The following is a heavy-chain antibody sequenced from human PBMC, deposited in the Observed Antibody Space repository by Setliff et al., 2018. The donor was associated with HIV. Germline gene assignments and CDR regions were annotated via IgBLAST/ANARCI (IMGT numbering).Heavy chain of an antibody. Sequence: SETLSLTCTVSGGSISSNNYYWGWIRQPPGKGLEWIGSIFYSETVYYGGRTYYSPSLKSRVTISVDTSKNQFSLNLSSVIAADTAIYYCARAGMGALRSLFDYWGQGTLVTVSS. V-gene: IGHV4-39*07. CDR1: GGSISSNNYY. J-gene: IGHJ4*02. D-gene: IGHD1-26*01. CDR2: IFYSETVYYGGRT. CDR3: ARAGMGALRSLFDY.